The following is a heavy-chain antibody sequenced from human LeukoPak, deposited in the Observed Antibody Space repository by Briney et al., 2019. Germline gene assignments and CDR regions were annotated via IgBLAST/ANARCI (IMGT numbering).Heavy chain of an antibody. J-gene: IGHJ5*02. CDR1: GGSFSGYY. V-gene: IGHV4-34*01. Sequence: PSETLSLTCAVYGGSFSGYYWSWIRQPPGKGLEWIGEINHSGSTNYNPSLKSRVTISVDTSKNQFSLKLSSVTAADTAVYYCVRDSSGWYRWFDPWGQGTLVTVSP. CDR2: INHSGST. CDR3: VRDSSGWYRWFDP. D-gene: IGHD6-19*01.